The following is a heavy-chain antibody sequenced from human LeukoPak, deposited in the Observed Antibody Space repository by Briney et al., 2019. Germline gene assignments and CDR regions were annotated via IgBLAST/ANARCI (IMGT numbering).Heavy chain of an antibody. CDR1: GFTFSSYE. D-gene: IGHD5-12*01. CDR3: ARGHSGYHNT. CDR2: ITSSGSTI. J-gene: IGHJ4*02. V-gene: IGHV3-48*03. Sequence: GGTLRLSCAASGFTFSSYELNWVRQAPGKGLEWVSYITSSGSTIYYADSVKGRFTISRDNSKNTLYLQMNSLRAEDTAVYYCARGHSGYHNTGGQGTLVTVSS.